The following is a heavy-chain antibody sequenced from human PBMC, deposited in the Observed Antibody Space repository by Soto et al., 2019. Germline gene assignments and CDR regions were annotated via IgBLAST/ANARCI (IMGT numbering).Heavy chain of an antibody. CDR3: ARSGYDLSPYYFDY. CDR2: IYYSGST. D-gene: IGHD5-12*01. Sequence: PSETLSLTCTVSGGSISSSSYYWGWIRQPPGKGLEWIGRIYYSGSTYYNPSLKSRVTISVDTSKNQFSLKLSSVTAADTAVYYCARSGYDLSPYYFDYWCQGTLVTGSS. CDR1: GGSISSSSYY. V-gene: IGHV4-39*01. J-gene: IGHJ4*02.